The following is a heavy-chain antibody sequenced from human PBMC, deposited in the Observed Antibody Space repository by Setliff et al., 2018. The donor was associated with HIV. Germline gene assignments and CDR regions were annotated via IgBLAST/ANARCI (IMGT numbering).Heavy chain of an antibody. D-gene: IGHD4-17*01. CDR2: ISAYNGNT. V-gene: IGHV1-18*01. CDR1: GYTFTSYG. CDR3: ATFDYGHSLGKIDY. J-gene: IGHJ4*02. Sequence: ASVKVSCKASGYTFTSYGISWVRQAPGQGLEWMGWISAYNGNTNYAQKPQGRVTMSRDTSINTAYMELSRLKSDDTAVYFCATFDYGHSLGKIDYWGQGTLVTVSS.